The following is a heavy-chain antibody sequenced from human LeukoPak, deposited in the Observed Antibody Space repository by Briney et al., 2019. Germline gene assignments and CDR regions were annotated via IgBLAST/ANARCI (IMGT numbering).Heavy chain of an antibody. D-gene: IGHD4-17*01. J-gene: IGHJ4*02. V-gene: IGHV3-7*03. Sequence: GGSLRLSCAASGFTFSSYWMSWVRRAPGKGLEWVANIKQDGSEKYYVDSVKGRFTISRDNAKNSLYLQMNSLRAEDTAVYYCARTDTYGDSYFDYWGQGTLVTVSS. CDR1: GFTFSSYW. CDR2: IKQDGSEK. CDR3: ARTDTYGDSYFDY.